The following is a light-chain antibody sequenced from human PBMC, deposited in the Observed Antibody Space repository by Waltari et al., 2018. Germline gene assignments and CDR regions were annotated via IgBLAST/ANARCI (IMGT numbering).Light chain of an antibody. CDR2: EVS. CDR3: SSYTTSSTVV. CDR1: SSDVGAYNY. V-gene: IGLV2-14*01. Sequence: QSALTQPASVSGSPGQSITISCTGTSSDVGAYNYVSWYQQHPGQAPKLMIYEVSNRPSGLSNRFSGSKSGNTASLTISGLQAEDEADYYCSSYTTSSTVVFGGGTKLTVL. J-gene: IGLJ2*01.